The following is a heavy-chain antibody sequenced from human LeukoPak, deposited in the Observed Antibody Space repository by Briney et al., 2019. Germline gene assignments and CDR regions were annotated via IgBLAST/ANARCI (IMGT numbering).Heavy chain of an antibody. CDR3: AKIPYSSSWSQFDY. J-gene: IGHJ4*02. D-gene: IGHD6-13*01. Sequence: GGSLRLSCAASGFTFSSYAMSWVRQAPGKGLEWVSAISGSGGSTYYADSVKGRLTISRDNSKNTLYLQMNSLRAEDTAVYYCAKIPYSSSWSQFDYWGQGTLVTVSS. V-gene: IGHV3-23*01. CDR1: GFTFSSYA. CDR2: ISGSGGST.